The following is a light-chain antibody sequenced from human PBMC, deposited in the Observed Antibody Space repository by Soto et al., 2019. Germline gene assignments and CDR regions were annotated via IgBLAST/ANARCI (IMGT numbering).Light chain of an antibody. Sequence: IQMTQSPSTLSASVRDRVTITCRASQGIGNDLGWYQQKPGKAPKLLIYAASNLQSGVPSRFSGSGSGTDFTLTISSLQPEDFATYYCLQDYNFPRTFGQGAKVDI. CDR2: AAS. J-gene: IGKJ1*01. CDR3: LQDYNFPRT. V-gene: IGKV1-6*01. CDR1: QGIGND.